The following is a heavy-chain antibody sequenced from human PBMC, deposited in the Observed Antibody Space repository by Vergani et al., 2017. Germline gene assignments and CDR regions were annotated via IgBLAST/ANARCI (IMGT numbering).Heavy chain of an antibody. CDR2: ISSSSSYI. D-gene: IGHD3-22*01. J-gene: IGHJ4*02. V-gene: IGHV3-21*01. Sequence: EVQLVESGGGLVKPGGSLRLSCAASGFTFSSYSMNWVRQAPGKGLEWVSSISSSSSYIYYADSVKGRFTISRDNAKNSLYLQMNSRRAEDTAVYYCARARYDSSGLYYFDYWGQGTLVTVSS. CDR1: GFTFSSYS. CDR3: ARARYDSSGLYYFDY.